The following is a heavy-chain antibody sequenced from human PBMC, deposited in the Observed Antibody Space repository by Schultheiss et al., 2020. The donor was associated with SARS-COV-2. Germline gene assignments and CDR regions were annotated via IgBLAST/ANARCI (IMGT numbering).Heavy chain of an antibody. CDR2: ISSSSSYI. CDR1: GFTFSSYS. V-gene: IGHV3-21*01. D-gene: IGHD3-16*01. CDR3: AIPNRGTGESGYYFDY. Sequence: GESLKISCAASGFTFSSYSMNWVRQAPGKGLEWVSSISSSSSYIYYADSVKGRFTISRDNAKNSLYLQMNSLRAEDTAVYYCAIPNRGTGESGYYFDYWGQGTLVTVSS. J-gene: IGHJ4*02.